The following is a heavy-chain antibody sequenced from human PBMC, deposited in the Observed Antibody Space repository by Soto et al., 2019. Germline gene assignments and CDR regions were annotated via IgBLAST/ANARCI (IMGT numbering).Heavy chain of an antibody. V-gene: IGHV4-59*08. CDR3: ARSGEQMGAVFFY. Sequence: QVQLQESGPGLVKPSETLSLTCTVSGGSISSYYWSWIRQPPGKGLEWIGYIYYSGSTNYNPSLKSRVTISVDTSKNQFSLKLSSVTAAYTAVYYCARSGEQMGAVFFYWGQGTLVTVSS. D-gene: IGHD1-26*01. J-gene: IGHJ4*02. CDR1: GGSISSYY. CDR2: IYYSGST.